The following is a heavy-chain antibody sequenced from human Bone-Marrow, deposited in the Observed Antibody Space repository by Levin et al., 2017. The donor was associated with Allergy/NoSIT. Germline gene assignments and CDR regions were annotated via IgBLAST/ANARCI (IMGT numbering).Heavy chain of an antibody. CDR2: IIPLSGTT. V-gene: IGHV1-69*13. J-gene: IGHJ4*02. CDR3: ARAPWGEVWNLLN. CDR1: GRTFRSYA. Sequence: SVKVSCKASGRTFRSYAITWLRQAPGQGLEWMGGIIPLSGTTNYAQNFQGRVTITADESTNSAFMELSSLRSEDTAVYYCARAPWGEVWNLLNWGQGTQVTV. D-gene: IGHD3-16*01.